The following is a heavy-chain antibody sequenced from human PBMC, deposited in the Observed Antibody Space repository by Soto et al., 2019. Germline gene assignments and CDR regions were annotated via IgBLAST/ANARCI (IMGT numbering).Heavy chain of an antibody. Sequence: PSETLSLTCTVSGGSISSGDYYWSWIRQPPGKGLEWIGYIYYSGSTYYNPSLKSRVTISVDTSKNQFSLKLSSVTAADTAVYHCAGGGERNNWFDPWGQGTLVTVSS. CDR3: AGGGERNNWFDP. D-gene: IGHD7-27*01. CDR2: IYYSGST. CDR1: GGSISSGDYY. V-gene: IGHV4-30-4*01. J-gene: IGHJ5*02.